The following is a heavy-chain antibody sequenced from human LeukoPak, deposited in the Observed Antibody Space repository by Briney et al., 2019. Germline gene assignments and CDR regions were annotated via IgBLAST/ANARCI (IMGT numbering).Heavy chain of an antibody. J-gene: IGHJ6*03. CDR3: ARVPYGNYHYYYMDV. CDR2: INPNSGGT. D-gene: IGHD3-10*01. CDR1: GYTFTGYY. Sequence: GASVKVSCKASGYTFTGYYMHWVRQAPGQGLEWMGWINPNSGGTNYAQKFQGRVTMTRDTSISTAYMELSRLRSDDTAVYYCARVPYGNYHYYYMDVWGKGTTVTVSS. V-gene: IGHV1-2*02.